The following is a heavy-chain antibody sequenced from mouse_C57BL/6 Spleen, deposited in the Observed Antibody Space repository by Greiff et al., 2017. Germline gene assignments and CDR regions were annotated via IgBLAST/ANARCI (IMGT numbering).Heavy chain of an antibody. J-gene: IGHJ2*01. Sequence: QVQLQQPGAELVKPGASVKLSCKASGYTFPSYWMNWVKQRPGQGLEWIGLIHPSSGSTNYNGKVKSKATLTVDKSSSTAYMQLSSLTSDDSAVYYCARFYYYGSSYIDYWGQGTTLTVSS. CDR2: IHPSSGST. CDR3: ARFYYYGSSYIDY. CDR1: GYTFPSYW. D-gene: IGHD1-1*01. V-gene: IGHV1-64*01.